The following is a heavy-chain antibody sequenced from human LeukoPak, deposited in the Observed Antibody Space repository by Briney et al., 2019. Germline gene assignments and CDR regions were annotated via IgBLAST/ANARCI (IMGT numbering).Heavy chain of an antibody. V-gene: IGHV3-23*01. CDR2: ISGRGGST. D-gene: IGHD3-10*01. CDR1: GFTFKNYA. Sequence: GGSLRLSCAASGFTFKNYAMNWVRQAPGKGLEWVSGISGRGGSTYYADSVKGRFTISRDNSKNTLYLQMNSLRAEDTAVYYCAKAPTMVRGVFDYWGQGTLVTVSS. J-gene: IGHJ4*02. CDR3: AKAPTMVRGVFDY.